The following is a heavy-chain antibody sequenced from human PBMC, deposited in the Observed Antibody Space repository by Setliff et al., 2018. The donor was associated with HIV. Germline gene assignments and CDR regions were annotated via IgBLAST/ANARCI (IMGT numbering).Heavy chain of an antibody. J-gene: IGHJ4*02. V-gene: IGHV1-3*04. CDR2: INTGNGNT. Sequence: ASVKVSCKASGYTFSQYPMHWVRQAPGQRPEWMGWINTGNGNTKYSQKFQDRVTITRDTSASTVHMELSSLRSEDTAIYYCARSQGYFDWLSLGAFDYWGQGTLVTVSS. D-gene: IGHD3-9*01. CDR3: ARSQGYFDWLSLGAFDY. CDR1: GYTFSQYP.